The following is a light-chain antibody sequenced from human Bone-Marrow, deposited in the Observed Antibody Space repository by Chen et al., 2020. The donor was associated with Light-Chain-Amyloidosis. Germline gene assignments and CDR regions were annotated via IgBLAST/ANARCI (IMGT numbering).Light chain of an antibody. J-gene: IGLJ2*01. CDR3: QSADSSGTNEVI. CDR1: DLPTKY. CDR2: RDT. Sequence: SYELTQPPSVSVSPGQTARITCSGDDLPTKYAYWYQQKPGQAPVLVIHRDTERPSGISERFSGSSSVTTATLTISGVQAEDEADYHCQSADSSGTNEVIFGGGTKLTAL. V-gene: IGLV3-25*03.